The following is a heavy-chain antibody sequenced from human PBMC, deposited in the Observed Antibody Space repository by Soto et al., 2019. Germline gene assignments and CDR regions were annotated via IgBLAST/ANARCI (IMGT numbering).Heavy chain of an antibody. CDR1: GFTFTSYG. J-gene: IGHJ4*02. Sequence: EVQLLESGGGLVQPGGSLRVSCVASGFTFTSYGMSWVRQAPGKGLEWVSGISGSGGSTSYADSVRGRFTISRDNSENTLYLQMNSLRADDTAVYYCAQDSRYGGYWGQGTLVTVSS. CDR2: ISGSGGST. V-gene: IGHV3-23*01. CDR3: AQDSRYGGY. D-gene: IGHD1-1*01.